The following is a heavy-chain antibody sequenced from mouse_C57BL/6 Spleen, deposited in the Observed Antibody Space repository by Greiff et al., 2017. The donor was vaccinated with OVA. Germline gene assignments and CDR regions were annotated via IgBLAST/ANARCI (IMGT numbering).Heavy chain of an antibody. D-gene: IGHD1-1*01. J-gene: IGHJ4*01. CDR1: GYTFTSYW. Sequence: QVQLQQPGAELVMPGASVKLSCKASGYTFTSYWMHWVKQRPGQGLEWIGEIDPSDSYTNYNQKFKGKSTLTVDKSSSTAYMQLSSLTSEDSAVYYCARSGVGLNYYAMDYWGQGTSVTVSS. V-gene: IGHV1-69*01. CDR3: ARSGVGLNYYAMDY. CDR2: IDPSDSYT.